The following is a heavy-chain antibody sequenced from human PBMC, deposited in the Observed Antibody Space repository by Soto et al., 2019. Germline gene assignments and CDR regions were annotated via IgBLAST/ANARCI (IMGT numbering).Heavy chain of an antibody. V-gene: IGHV3-48*02. D-gene: IGHD3-9*01. Sequence: WWSXRLSWLSSVFSLPNYPINLFRHTPGKGLELISYSSPRGDTIYYADSVEGRFTISRDNARNSLSLHMSSLRDEDSALYYCAKGPKNNVGWTYYFESWGQGLPVNVYYG. CDR2: SSPRGDTI. J-gene: IGHJ6*01. CDR1: VFSLPNYP. CDR3: AKGPKNNVGWTYYFESWGQGLPVNVYYG.